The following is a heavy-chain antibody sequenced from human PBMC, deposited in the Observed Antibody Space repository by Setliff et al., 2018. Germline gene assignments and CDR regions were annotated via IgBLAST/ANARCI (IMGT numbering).Heavy chain of an antibody. CDR3: AKGGSDFWSELDY. Sequence: GGSLRLSCAVSGFTVSSNYMSWVRQAPGKGLEWVSYISSSGSTIFYADSVKGRFTISRDNAKNSLYLQMLSLRAEDTAVYYCAKGGSDFWSELDYWGQGTLVTVSS. V-gene: IGHV3-11*01. CDR2: ISSSGSTI. CDR1: GFTVSSNY. J-gene: IGHJ4*02. D-gene: IGHD3-3*01.